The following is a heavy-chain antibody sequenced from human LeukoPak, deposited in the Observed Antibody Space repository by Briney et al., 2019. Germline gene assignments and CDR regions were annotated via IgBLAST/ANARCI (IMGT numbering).Heavy chain of an antibody. CDR1: GGSFSGYY. D-gene: IGHD1-14*01. CDR2: INHSGST. J-gene: IGHJ6*02. CDR3: ARVSVTGGYYYYGMDV. V-gene: IGHV4-34*01. Sequence: SETLSLTCAVYGGSFSGYYWSWTRQPPGKGLEWIGEINHSGSTNYNPSLKSRVTISVDTSKNQFSLKLSSVTAADTAVYYCARVSVTGGYYYYGMDVWGQGTTVTVSS.